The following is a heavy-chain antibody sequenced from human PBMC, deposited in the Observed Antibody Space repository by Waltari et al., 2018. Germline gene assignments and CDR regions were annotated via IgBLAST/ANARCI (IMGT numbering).Heavy chain of an antibody. CDR3: ATAPDAFQIIN. CDR2: INPYSGGT. CDR1: GYTFTGYS. J-gene: IGHJ4*02. V-gene: IGHV1-2*02. Sequence: QVQLVQSGAEVKKPGASVKVSCKTSGYTFTGYSMYWGRQAPGQGLEWMGWINPYSGGTAYAQKFQGRVTLTRDTSISTAYMELNRLISDDSAMYYCATAPDAFQIINWGQGTLVTVSS. D-gene: IGHD2-2*01.